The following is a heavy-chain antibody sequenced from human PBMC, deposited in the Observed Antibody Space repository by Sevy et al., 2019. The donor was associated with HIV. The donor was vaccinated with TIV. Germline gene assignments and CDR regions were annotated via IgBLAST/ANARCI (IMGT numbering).Heavy chain of an antibody. V-gene: IGHV4-4*07. CDR2: IYTSGST. D-gene: IGHD4-17*01. Sequence: SETLSLTCTVSGGSISSYYWSWIRQPAGKGLEWIGRIYTSGSTNYNPALKSRVTMSVDTSKNQFSLKLSSVTAADTAVYYCARDRKTHTVPYWRVEGYFDYWGQGTLVTVSS. J-gene: IGHJ4*02. CDR3: ARDRKTHTVPYWRVEGYFDY. CDR1: GGSISSYY.